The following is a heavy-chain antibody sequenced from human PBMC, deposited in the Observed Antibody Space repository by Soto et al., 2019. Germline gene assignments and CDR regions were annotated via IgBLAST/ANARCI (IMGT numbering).Heavy chain of an antibody. V-gene: IGHV3-23*01. D-gene: IGHD6-19*01. CDR1: GFTLSSYA. J-gene: IGHJ6*02. Sequence: GGSLRLSCAASGFTLSSYAMSWVRQAPGKGLEWGSAMSGRGGSTYYTASVKGRFTISRDNSKNTLYLQMNSLRAEDTAVYYCTRDGLPKNGLIPVEGMDVWGQGTTVTVS. CDR2: MSGRGGST. CDR3: TRDGLPKNGLIPVEGMDV.